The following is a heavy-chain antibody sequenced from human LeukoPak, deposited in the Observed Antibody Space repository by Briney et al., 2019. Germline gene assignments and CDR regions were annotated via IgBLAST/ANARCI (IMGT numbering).Heavy chain of an antibody. CDR2: IYHSGGT. J-gene: IGHJ6*02. D-gene: IGHD6-13*01. CDR1: GGSISSGGYY. V-gene: IGHV4-30-2*01. Sequence: PSQTLSLTCTVSGGSISSGGYYWSWIRQPPGKGLEWIGYIYHSGGTYYNPSLKSRVTISVDTSKNQFSLKLSSVTAADTAVYYCARDLFGIAALPEGDVWGQGTTVTVSS. CDR3: ARDLFGIAALPEGDV.